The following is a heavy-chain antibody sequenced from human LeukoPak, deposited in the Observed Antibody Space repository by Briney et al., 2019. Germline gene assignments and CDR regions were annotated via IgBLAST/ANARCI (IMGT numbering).Heavy chain of an antibody. CDR2: IGPSDGRT. V-gene: IGHV1-46*01. J-gene: IGHJ4*02. CDR3: ARDRSSSGWLYFDY. Sequence: GASVKVSCKASGYTFTSYYMHWVRQAPGQGLEWMGMIGPSDGRTTYGQNFQGSVTMTKDTSTSTVYMELSSLRSEDTAVYYCARDRSSSGWLYFDYWGQGTLVTVSS. CDR1: GYTFTSYY. D-gene: IGHD6-19*01.